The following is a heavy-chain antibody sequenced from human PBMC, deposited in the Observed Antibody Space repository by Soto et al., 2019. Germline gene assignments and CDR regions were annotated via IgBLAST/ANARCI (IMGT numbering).Heavy chain of an antibody. J-gene: IGHJ4*02. Sequence: QLQLQESGPGLVNPSETLSLTCTVSLGSISSSAYYWGWIRQPPGQGLEWIGSILYSGNTYYKPSVKSRVTISVDSSKNQFSLKMRSVTAADTAVYYCARHHDYVWGTYRWALDYWGQGTLVTVSS. CDR1: LGSISSSAYY. CDR2: ILYSGNT. CDR3: ARHHDYVWGTYRWALDY. D-gene: IGHD3-16*02. V-gene: IGHV4-39*01.